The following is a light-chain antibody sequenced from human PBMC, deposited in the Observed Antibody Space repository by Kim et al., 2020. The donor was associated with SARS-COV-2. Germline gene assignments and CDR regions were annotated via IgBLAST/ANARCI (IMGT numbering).Light chain of an antibody. J-gene: IGKJ1*01. Sequence: AIQMTQSPSSLSASVGDRVTITCRASQGIRNDLSWYQQKPGKAPKLLIYVASTLQSGVPSRFSGSGSGTDFTLTISSLQPEDSATYYCLQESNYPRTFGQGTKVDIK. V-gene: IGKV1-6*01. CDR2: VAS. CDR3: LQESNYPRT. CDR1: QGIRND.